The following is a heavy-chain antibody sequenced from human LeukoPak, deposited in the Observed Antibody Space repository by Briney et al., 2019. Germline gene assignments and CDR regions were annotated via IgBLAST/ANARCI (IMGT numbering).Heavy chain of an antibody. D-gene: IGHD4-17*01. Sequence: GGSLRLSCAASGFTFSSYAMSWVRQAPGEGLEWVSAISGSGGSTYYADSVKGRFTISRDNSKNTLYLQMNSLRAEDTAVYYCAKDLAPVYGDYGYFYYGMDVWGQGTTVTVSS. CDR2: ISGSGGST. V-gene: IGHV3-23*01. CDR1: GFTFSSYA. J-gene: IGHJ6*02. CDR3: AKDLAPVYGDYGYFYYGMDV.